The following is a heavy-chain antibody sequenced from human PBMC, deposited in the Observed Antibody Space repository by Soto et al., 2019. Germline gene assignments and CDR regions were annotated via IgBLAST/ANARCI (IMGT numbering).Heavy chain of an antibody. V-gene: IGHV4-34*01. J-gene: IGHJ6*02. CDR1: GGSFSGYY. CDR2: INHSGST. Sequence: SETLSLTCAVYGGSFSGYYWSWIRQPPGKGLEWIGEINHSGSTNYNPSLKSRVTISVDTCKNQFSLKLSSVTAADTAVYYCARDWAKYYDFWSGTYGMDVWGQGTTVTVSS. D-gene: IGHD3-3*01. CDR3: ARDWAKYYDFWSGTYGMDV.